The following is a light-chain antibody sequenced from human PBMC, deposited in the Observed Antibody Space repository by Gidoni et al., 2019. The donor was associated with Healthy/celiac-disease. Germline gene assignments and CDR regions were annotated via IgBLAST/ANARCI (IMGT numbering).Light chain of an antibody. Sequence: EIVLTQSPGTLSVSPGERATLSCRASQSVSSSYLAWYQQKPGQAPRLLIYGASSRATGIPDFTLTISRLEPEDFAVYYCQQYGSSPPWTFGQXTKVEIK. J-gene: IGKJ1*01. CDR2: GAS. V-gene: IGKV3-20*01. CDR3: QQYGSSPPWT. CDR1: QSVSSSY.